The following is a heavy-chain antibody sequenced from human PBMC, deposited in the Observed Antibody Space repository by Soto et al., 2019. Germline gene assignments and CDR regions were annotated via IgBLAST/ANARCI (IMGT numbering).Heavy chain of an antibody. V-gene: IGHV1-69*06. J-gene: IGHJ5*02. Sequence: QVQLVQSGAEVKKPGSSVKVSCKASGGTFSSYAISWVRQAPGQGLEWMGGIIPIFGTANYAQKFQGRVTITAKKSTSTAYMELSSLRSEDTAVYYCARDHLDFWSGYYVGGWFDPWGQGTLVTVSS. CDR2: IIPIFGTA. D-gene: IGHD3-3*01. CDR3: ARDHLDFWSGYYVGGWFDP. CDR1: GGTFSSYA.